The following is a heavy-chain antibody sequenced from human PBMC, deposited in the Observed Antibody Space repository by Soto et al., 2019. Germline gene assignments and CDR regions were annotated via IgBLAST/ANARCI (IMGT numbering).Heavy chain of an antibody. CDR2: INHSGST. V-gene: IGHV4-34*01. D-gene: IGHD3-9*01. Sequence: SETLSLTCAVYGGSFSGYYWSWIRQPPGKGLEWIGEINHSGSTNYNPSLKSRVTISVDTSKNQFSLKLSSVTAADTAVYYCARGNPSTYDILTGPKYYFDYWGQGTLVTVSS. CDR1: GGSFSGYY. CDR3: ARGNPSTYDILTGPKYYFDY. J-gene: IGHJ4*02.